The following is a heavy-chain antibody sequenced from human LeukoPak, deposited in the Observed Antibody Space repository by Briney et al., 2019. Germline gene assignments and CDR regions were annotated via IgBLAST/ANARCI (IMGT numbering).Heavy chain of an antibody. CDR2: ISSNRGST. V-gene: IGHV3-64*02. CDR3: ARGLSLDY. Sequence: GGSLRLSCAASGFTFSSYAMHWVRQAPGKGLEYVSAISSNRGSTYYADSVKGRFTISRDNSKNTLYLQMGSLRAEDMAVYYCARGLSLDYWGQGTLVTVSS. J-gene: IGHJ4*02. D-gene: IGHD5/OR15-5a*01. CDR1: GFTFSSYA.